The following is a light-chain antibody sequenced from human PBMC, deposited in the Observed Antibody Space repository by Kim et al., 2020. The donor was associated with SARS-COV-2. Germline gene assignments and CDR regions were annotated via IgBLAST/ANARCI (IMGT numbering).Light chain of an antibody. CDR1: QSISSS. CDR2: AAS. V-gene: IGKV1-39*01. J-gene: IGKJ5*01. CDR3: KHTYSNSIT. Sequence: DIQMTQSPSSLSASVGDRVTITCRAGQSISSSLNWYQQKPGKAPNLLIYAASSLQSGVPSRFSGSGSGTDFTLTISSLQPEDFATYYCKHTYSNSITCGEGTRLEIK.